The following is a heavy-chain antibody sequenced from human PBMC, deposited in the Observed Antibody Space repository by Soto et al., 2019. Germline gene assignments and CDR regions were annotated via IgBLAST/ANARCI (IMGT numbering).Heavy chain of an antibody. CDR2: ISWDGGST. CDR1: GFTFDDYT. V-gene: IGHV3-43*01. D-gene: IGHD5-12*01. J-gene: IGHJ6*02. Sequence: EVQLVESGGVVVQPGGSLRLSCAASGFTFDDYTMHWVRQAPGKGLEWVSLISWDGGSTYYADSVKGRFTISRDNSKNSLYLQMSSLRTEDTALYYCAKDMGGWLRGDYYYGMDVWGQGTTVTVSS. CDR3: AKDMGGWLRGDYYYGMDV.